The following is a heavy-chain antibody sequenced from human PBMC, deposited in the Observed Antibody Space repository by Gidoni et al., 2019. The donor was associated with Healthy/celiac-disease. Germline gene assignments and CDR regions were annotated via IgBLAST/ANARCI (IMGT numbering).Heavy chain of an antibody. CDR1: GFTFSSYS. Sequence: EVQLVESGGGVVKHGGSLRLSCAASGFTFSSYSMNWVRQAPGKGLEWVSSISSSSSYIYYADSVKGRFTISRDNAKNSLYLQMNSLRAEDTAVYYCSWELLNGPWFDPWGQGTLVTVSS. J-gene: IGHJ5*02. CDR3: SWELLNGPWFDP. V-gene: IGHV3-21*01. CDR2: ISSSSSYI. D-gene: IGHD1-26*01.